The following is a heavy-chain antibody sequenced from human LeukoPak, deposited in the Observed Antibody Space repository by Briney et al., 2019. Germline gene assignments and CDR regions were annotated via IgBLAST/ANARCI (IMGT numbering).Heavy chain of an antibody. Sequence: SETLSLTCTVSGGSISSYYWSWIRQPAGKGLEWIGRIYTSGSTNYNPSLKSRVTMSVDTSKNQFSLKLSSVTAADTAVYYCARVRIAAAGTYQASYYYMDVWGKGTTVTVSS. J-gene: IGHJ6*03. CDR3: ARVRIAAAGTYQASYYYMDV. CDR2: IYTSGST. CDR1: GGSISSYY. D-gene: IGHD6-13*01. V-gene: IGHV4-4*07.